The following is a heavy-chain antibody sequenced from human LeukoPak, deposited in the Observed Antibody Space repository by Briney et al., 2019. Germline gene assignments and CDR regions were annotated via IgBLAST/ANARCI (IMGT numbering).Heavy chain of an antibody. Sequence: GGSLRLSCAASGFTFSSYWMSWVRQAPGKGLEWVADIKQDGSEKYYVDSVKGRFTISRDNAKNSLYLQMNSLRAEDMALYYCAKDVSGSGSYSHFDYWGQGTLVTVSS. CDR1: GFTFSSYW. V-gene: IGHV3-7*03. J-gene: IGHJ4*02. CDR2: IKQDGSEK. CDR3: AKDVSGSGSYSHFDY. D-gene: IGHD3-10*01.